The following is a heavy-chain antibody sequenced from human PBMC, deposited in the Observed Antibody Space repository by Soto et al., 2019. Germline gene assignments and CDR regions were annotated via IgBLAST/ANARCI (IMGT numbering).Heavy chain of an antibody. J-gene: IGHJ4*02. Sequence: EIQLVESGGDLVKPGGSLRLSCAASGFTFNVYSMNWVRQAPGKGLEWVSCISTNSNYIYYADSVKGRFTISRDNAKNSRYLQMNSLRAEDTAVYYGAGSRGGWELLHDFDYWGQGSLVTVSS. D-gene: IGHD1-26*01. V-gene: IGHV3-21*02. CDR1: GFTFNVYS. CDR3: AGSRGGWELLHDFDY. CDR2: ISTNSNYI.